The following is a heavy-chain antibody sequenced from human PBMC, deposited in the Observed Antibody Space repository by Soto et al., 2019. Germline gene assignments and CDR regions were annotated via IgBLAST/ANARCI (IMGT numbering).Heavy chain of an antibody. V-gene: IGHV1-69*01. D-gene: IGHD6-13*01. J-gene: IGHJ5*01. CDR3: ARASIHGSSWYFWFDP. Sequence: QVQLVQSGAEVMKPGSSVKVSCKASGGTFSRYAINWVRQAPGQGLEWMGGIIPMFGTTNYAQKFKGRVTITADESKSTVYMELNPLRSEDAAVYYCARASIHGSSWYFWFDPWGQGTLVTVSS. CDR2: IIPMFGTT. CDR1: GGTFSRYA.